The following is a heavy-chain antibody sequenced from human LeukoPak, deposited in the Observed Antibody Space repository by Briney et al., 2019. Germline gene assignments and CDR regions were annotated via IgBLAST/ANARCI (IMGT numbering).Heavy chain of an antibody. D-gene: IGHD4-23*01. Sequence: GGSLRLSCAASGFTFSSYGMHWVRQAPGKGLKWVAVISYDGSNKYYADSVKGRFTISRDNSKNTLYLQMNSLRAEDTAVYYCAKTPGEVRRGGGNDDYWGQGTLVTVSS. CDR1: GFTFSSYG. CDR3: AKTPGEVRRGGGNDDY. J-gene: IGHJ4*02. CDR2: ISYDGSNK. V-gene: IGHV3-30*18.